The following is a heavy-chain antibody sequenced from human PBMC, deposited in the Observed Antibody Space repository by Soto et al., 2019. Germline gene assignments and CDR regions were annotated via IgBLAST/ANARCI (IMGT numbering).Heavy chain of an antibody. D-gene: IGHD3-3*01. CDR3: ARDTFTIFGVVIGNYYDGMDV. V-gene: IGHV3-74*01. J-gene: IGHJ6*02. Sequence: EVQLVESGGGLVQPGGSLRLSCAASGFTFSSYWMHWVRQAPGKGLVWVSRINSDGSSTSYADSVKGRFTISRDNAKNTLYLQMNSLRAEDTAVYYCARDTFTIFGVVIGNYYDGMDVWGQGTTVTVSS. CDR1: GFTFSSYW. CDR2: INSDGSST.